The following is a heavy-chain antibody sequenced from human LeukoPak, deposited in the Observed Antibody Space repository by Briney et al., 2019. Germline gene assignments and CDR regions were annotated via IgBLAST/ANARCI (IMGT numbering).Heavy chain of an antibody. D-gene: IGHD1/OR15-1a*01. J-gene: IGHJ4*02. CDR2: IYPGDSDT. CDR3: ATSESQTRFDY. Sequence: GESLKISCKGSGYSFNTYWIGWVRQMPGKGLEWMGIIYPGDSDTTFSPSFEGQVTISADKSINTAYLQWSSLKASDTAIYYCATSESQTRFDYWGQGTLVTVSS. V-gene: IGHV5-51*01. CDR1: GYSFNTYW.